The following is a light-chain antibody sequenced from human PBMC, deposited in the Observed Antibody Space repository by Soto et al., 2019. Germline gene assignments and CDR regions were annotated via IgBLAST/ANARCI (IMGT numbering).Light chain of an antibody. J-gene: IGKJ1*01. CDR2: SIS. Sequence: DIMLTQTPLSSPVTLGQPASISCRSSQRLVHSDGSTYLSWLHQRPGQPPRLLIYSISHRFSGVPDRFSGSGAGTDFTLKISRVESEDVGVYYCMQATQFPWTFGQGTKVEIK. CDR3: MQATQFPWT. V-gene: IGKV2-24*01. CDR1: QRLVHSDGSTY.